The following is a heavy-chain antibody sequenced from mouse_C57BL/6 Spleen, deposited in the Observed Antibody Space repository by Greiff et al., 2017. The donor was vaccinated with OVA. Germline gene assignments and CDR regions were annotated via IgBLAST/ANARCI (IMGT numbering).Heavy chain of an antibody. CDR1: GYAFSSYW. CDR2: IYPGDGDT. V-gene: IGHV1-80*01. D-gene: IGHD1-1*02. CDR3: ARGSYWAMDY. Sequence: VKLMESGAELVKPGASVKISCKASGYAFSSYWMNWVKQRPGKGLEWIGQIYPGDGDTNYNGKFKGKATLTADKSSSTAYMQLSSLTSEDSAVYFCARGSYWAMDYWGQGTSVTVSS. J-gene: IGHJ4*01.